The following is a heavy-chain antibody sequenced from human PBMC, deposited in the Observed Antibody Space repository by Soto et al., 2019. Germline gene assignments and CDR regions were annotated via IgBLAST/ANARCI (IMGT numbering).Heavy chain of an antibody. V-gene: IGHV1-2*02. J-gene: IGHJ4*02. CDR2: INPNGGDT. Sequence: QVQLMQSGAEAKKPGASVKVSCKASGYTFTGYYMHWVRQAPGQGLEWMGWINPNGGDTNFAQKFQGRVTMTRDTSISTAYMKLSSLRSDDTALYYCARDPNSGGFDFWGQGALVTVSA. CDR3: ARDPNSGGFDF. CDR1: GYTFTGYY. D-gene: IGHD6-13*01.